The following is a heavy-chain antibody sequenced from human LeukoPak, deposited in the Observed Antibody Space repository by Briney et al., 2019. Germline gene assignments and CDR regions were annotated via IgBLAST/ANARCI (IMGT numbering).Heavy chain of an antibody. CDR3: ARVGKNGWDSDH. Sequence: GRSLRLSCAASGFTFSSYSMNWVRQAPGKGLEWVSSISRRSSHKYYADSMKGRFTISRDNTKNSLYLQMDTLRAEDTAVYYCARVGKNGWDSDHWGQGALVTVSS. D-gene: IGHD6-19*01. CDR2: ISRRSSHK. J-gene: IGHJ4*02. V-gene: IGHV3-21*01. CDR1: GFTFSSYS.